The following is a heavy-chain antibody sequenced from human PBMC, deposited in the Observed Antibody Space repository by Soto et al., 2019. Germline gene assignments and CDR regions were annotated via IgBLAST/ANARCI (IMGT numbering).Heavy chain of an antibody. CDR2: INHSGNT. J-gene: IGHJ4*02. V-gene: IGHV4-34*01. Sequence: PSETLSLTCAVYGKSLSGYYWSWIRQPPGKALEWIGEINHSGNTNYNPSLKSRVTISVDTSKNQLFLSLSSVTAADTAMYYCARHHVRGRTIAGAAEFWGQGTLVTVS. CDR3: ARHHVRGRTIAGAAEF. D-gene: IGHD1-26*01. CDR1: GKSLSGYY.